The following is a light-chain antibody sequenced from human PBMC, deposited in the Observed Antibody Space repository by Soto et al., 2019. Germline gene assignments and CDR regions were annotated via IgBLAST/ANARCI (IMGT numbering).Light chain of an antibody. V-gene: IGLV2-14*01. CDR3: SSYTTRSTLV. Sequence: QSALTQPRSVSGSPGQSVTISCTGTSSDVGGYNYVSWYQQHPGKAPKLVTFDVTHRPPGISDRFSGSKSANTASLTISGLQAADEAFYYCSSYTTRSTLVFGGGTKVTVL. CDR2: DVT. J-gene: IGLJ6*01. CDR1: SSDVGGYNY.